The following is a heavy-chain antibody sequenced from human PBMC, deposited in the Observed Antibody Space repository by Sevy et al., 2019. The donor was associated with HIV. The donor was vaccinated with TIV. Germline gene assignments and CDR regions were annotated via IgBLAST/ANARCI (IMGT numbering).Heavy chain of an antibody. D-gene: IGHD4-17*01. CDR2: IIPIFGVG. V-gene: IGHV1-69*13. CDR1: GGTFSGYA. J-gene: IGHJ6*02. Sequence: ASVKVSCKASGGTFSGYAISWVRQAPGQGLEWMGGIIPIFGVGNYAQKFQGRITITADESAGTSYLDLSSLRSEDTAVYYCAWGQMGIRSAYLYGMDLWGQGTTVTVSS. CDR3: AWGQMGIRSAYLYGMDL.